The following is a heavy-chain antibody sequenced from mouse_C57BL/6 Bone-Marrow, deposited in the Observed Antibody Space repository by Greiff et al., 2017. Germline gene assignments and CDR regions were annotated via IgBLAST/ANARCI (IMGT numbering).Heavy chain of an antibody. CDR1: GYTFTSHW. CDR3: ARRAYYSTYVRFDY. CDR2: IYPSHSET. Sequence: QVQLQQLGAEPVRPGSSVKLSCKASGYTFTSHWMDWVKQRPGQGLEWIGNIYPSHSETHYNQKFKDKATLTVDKYSSSAYMQLSSLTSEDSAVYYCARRAYYSTYVRFDYWGQGTTLTVSS. V-gene: IGHV1-61*01. D-gene: IGHD2-5*01. J-gene: IGHJ2*01.